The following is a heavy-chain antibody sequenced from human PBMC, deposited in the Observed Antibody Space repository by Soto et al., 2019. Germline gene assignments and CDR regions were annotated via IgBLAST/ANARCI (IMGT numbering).Heavy chain of an antibody. V-gene: IGHV3-23*01. D-gene: IGHD3-3*01. J-gene: IGHJ6*02. Sequence: EVQLLESGGGLVQPGGSLRLSCAASGFTFSSYAMSWVRQAPGKGLEWVSAISGSGGSTYYADSVKGLFTISRDNSKNTLYLQMNSLRAEDTAVYYCAKGSYDFWSGYYTPYYYYGMDVWGQGTTVTVSS. CDR3: AKGSYDFWSGYYTPYYYYGMDV. CDR2: ISGSGGST. CDR1: GFTFSSYA.